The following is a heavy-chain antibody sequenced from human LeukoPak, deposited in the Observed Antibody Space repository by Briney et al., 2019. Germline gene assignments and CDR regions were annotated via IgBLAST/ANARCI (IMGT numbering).Heavy chain of an antibody. D-gene: IGHD2-21*02. J-gene: IGHJ4*02. CDR3: AREIAPWYGGDCYPDY. CDR2: INPNSGGT. V-gene: IGHV1-2*02. CDR1: GYTFTGYY. Sequence: GASVKVSCKASGYTFTGYYMHWVRQAPGQGLEWMGWINPNSGGTNYAQKFQGRVTMTRDTSISTAYMELSRLRSDDTAVYYCAREIAPWYGGDCYPDYWGQGTLVTVSS.